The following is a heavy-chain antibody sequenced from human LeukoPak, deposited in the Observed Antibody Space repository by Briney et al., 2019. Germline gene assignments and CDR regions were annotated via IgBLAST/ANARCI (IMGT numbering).Heavy chain of an antibody. CDR2: ISGRSHYV. J-gene: IGHJ4*02. CDR3: AKDYLG. D-gene: IGHD2/OR15-2a*01. CDR1: GFASSSYG. Sequence: GGSLRLSCAASGFASSSYGIHWVRQAPGKGLEWVSSISGRSHYVYYAESVEGRFTISRDNAKNSFFLQMNSLRAEDTAVYYCAKDYLGWGQGTLVTVSS. V-gene: IGHV3-21*04.